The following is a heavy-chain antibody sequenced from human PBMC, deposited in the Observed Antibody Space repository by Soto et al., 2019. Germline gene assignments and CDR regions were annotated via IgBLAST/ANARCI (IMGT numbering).Heavy chain of an antibody. CDR3: ARLPHNGYVNRRGTPFDF. J-gene: IGHJ4*02. CDR2: IYPDDSDT. D-gene: IGHD2-2*03. CDR1: GYTFTNYW. V-gene: IGHV5-51*01. Sequence: GESLKISCQGSGYTFTNYWIAWVRQMPGKGLEWMGIIYPDDSDTRYSPSFQCQVTISADKSINTAYLQWGSLKASDTAMFYCARLPHNGYVNRRGTPFDFWGQGTLVTVSS.